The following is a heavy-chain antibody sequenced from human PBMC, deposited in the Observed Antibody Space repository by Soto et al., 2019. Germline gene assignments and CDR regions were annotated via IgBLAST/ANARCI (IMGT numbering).Heavy chain of an antibody. CDR1: GYTFTAFY. D-gene: IGHD3-3*01. J-gene: IGHJ3*01. CDR2: INPNAGDS. Sequence: QVQLVQSGAEVKKPGTSVKVSCKTSGYTFTAFYIHWVRQAPGQGLEWLGWINPNAGDSKSPQRFQGYVTLTRETSTNTAYFELTGLTSADVAVYFCARSAFGVTQGIGRAFDVWGPGTMVDVS. V-gene: IGHV1-2*04. CDR3: ARSAFGVTQGIGRAFDV.